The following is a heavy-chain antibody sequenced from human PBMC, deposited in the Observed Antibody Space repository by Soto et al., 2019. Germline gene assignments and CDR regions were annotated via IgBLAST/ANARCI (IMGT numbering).Heavy chain of an antibody. J-gene: IGHJ6*02. CDR2: IYYSGST. Sequence: QVQLQESGPGLVKPSETLSLTCTVSGGSISSYYWSWIRQPPGKGLEWIGDIYYSGSTNYNPSLKSRVTISVDTSKNQFSLKLSSVTAADTAVYYCARDVWDDDGYNAGYYGMDVWGQGTTVTVSS. CDR3: ARDVWDDDGYNAGYYGMDV. V-gene: IGHV4-59*01. D-gene: IGHD5-12*01. CDR1: GGSISSYY.